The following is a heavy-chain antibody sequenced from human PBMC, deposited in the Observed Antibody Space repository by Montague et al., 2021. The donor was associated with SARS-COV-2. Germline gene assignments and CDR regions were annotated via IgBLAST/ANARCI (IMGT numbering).Heavy chain of an antibody. J-gene: IGHJ4*02. Sequence: SETLSLTCSRLVSWNTGEDRSCTRLPPSHISKWFGVFCFRGSTNYNPSLKSRVTISVDTSKNQFSLKLSSVTAADTAVYYCARVERGYYYGLGVSAHFDYWGQGTLVTVSS. V-gene: IGHV4-59*01. CDR1: VSWNTGED. D-gene: IGHD3-10*01. CDR2: FCFRGST. CDR3: ARVERGYYYGLGVSAHFDY.